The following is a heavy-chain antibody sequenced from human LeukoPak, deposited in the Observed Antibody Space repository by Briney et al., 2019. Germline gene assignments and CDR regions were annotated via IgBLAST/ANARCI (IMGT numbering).Heavy chain of an antibody. D-gene: IGHD2-15*01. V-gene: IGHV3-21*01. Sequence: GGSLRLSCAASGFPFRIYTMNWVRQAPGKGLEWVSSISGSSNDIYYADSVKGRFTISRDNAKNSLYLQMNSLRAEDTAVYYCATDYYCSGGSCYPPDWGQGTLVTVSS. CDR2: ISGSSNDI. CDR3: ATDYYCSGGSCYPPD. CDR1: GFPFRIYT. J-gene: IGHJ4*02.